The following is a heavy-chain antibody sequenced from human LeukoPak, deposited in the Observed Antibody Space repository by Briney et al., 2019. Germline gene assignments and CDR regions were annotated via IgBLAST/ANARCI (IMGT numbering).Heavy chain of an antibody. V-gene: IGHV1-2*02. D-gene: IGHD3-16*01. Sequence: ASVKVSCKASGYTFTGYYVHWVRQAPGQGLEWMGWINPNSGGTNYAQKFQGRVTMTRDTSISTAYMELSRLRSDDTAVYYCARADYAGKTTQEDYYYMDVWGKGTTVTVSS. CDR1: GYTFTGYY. J-gene: IGHJ6*03. CDR2: INPNSGGT. CDR3: ARADYAGKTTQEDYYYMDV.